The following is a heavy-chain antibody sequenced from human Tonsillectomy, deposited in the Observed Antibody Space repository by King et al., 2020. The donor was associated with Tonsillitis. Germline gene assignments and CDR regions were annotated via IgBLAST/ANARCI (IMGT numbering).Heavy chain of an antibody. CDR2: VSYSGST. J-gene: IGHJ4*02. D-gene: IGHD1-26*01. Sequence: MQLQESGPGLVKPSETLSLTCTVSGVSITTTNYFWAWIRQPPGKGLEWIGFVSYSGSTYYNPSLKSRVTISMDTSNNQFSLRLSAVTATDTAVYYCARQISETSNSDYWGQGTLVTVSS. CDR3: ARQISETSNSDY. CDR1: GVSITTTNYF. V-gene: IGHV4-39*01.